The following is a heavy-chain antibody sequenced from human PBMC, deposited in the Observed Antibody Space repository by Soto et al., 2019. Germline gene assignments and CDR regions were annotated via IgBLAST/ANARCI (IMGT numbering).Heavy chain of an antibody. CDR3: ARVAAAGTVDAFDI. CDR2: IWYDGSNK. D-gene: IGHD6-13*01. CDR1: GFTFSSYG. J-gene: IGHJ3*02. Sequence: QVQLVESGGGVVQPGRSLRLSCAASGFTFSSYGMHWVRQAPGKGLEWVAVIWYDGSNKYYADSVKGRFTISRDNSKNTLYLRMNSLRAEDTAVYYCARVAAAGTVDAFDIWGQGTMVTVSS. V-gene: IGHV3-33*01.